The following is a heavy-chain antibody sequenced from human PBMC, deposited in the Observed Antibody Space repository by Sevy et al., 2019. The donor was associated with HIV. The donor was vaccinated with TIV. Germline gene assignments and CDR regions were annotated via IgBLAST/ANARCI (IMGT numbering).Heavy chain of an antibody. D-gene: IGHD5-12*01. J-gene: IGHJ4*02. CDR2: IIPIFGTA. CDR1: GGTFSSYA. Sequence: ASVKVSCKASGGTFSSYAISWVRQAPGQGLEWMGGIIPIFGTANYAQKFQGRVTITADESMSTAYMELGSLRSEDTAVYYCARVRDGYDLLLNFDYWGQGTLVTVSS. V-gene: IGHV1-69*13. CDR3: ARVRDGYDLLLNFDY.